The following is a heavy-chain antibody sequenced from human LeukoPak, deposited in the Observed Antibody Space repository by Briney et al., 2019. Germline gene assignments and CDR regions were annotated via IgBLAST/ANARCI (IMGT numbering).Heavy chain of an antibody. Sequence: PSETLSLTCTVSGGSISSSSYYWGWIRQPPGKGLEWIGSIYYSGSTYYNPSLKSRVTISVDTSKNQFSLKLSSVTAADTAVYYCATYRVYSSLSGSDYWGQGTLVTVSS. D-gene: IGHD6-6*01. CDR3: ATYRVYSSLSGSDY. CDR1: GGSISSSSYY. V-gene: IGHV4-39*01. CDR2: IYYSGST. J-gene: IGHJ4*02.